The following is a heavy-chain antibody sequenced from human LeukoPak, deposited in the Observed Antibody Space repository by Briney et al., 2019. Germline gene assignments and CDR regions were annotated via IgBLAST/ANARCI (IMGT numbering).Heavy chain of an antibody. J-gene: IGHJ5*02. D-gene: IGHD2-21*02. CDR3: ARDGAYCGGDCYSHWFDP. CDR1: GGTFSSYA. V-gene: IGHV1-69*13. Sequence: SVKVSCKASGGTFSSYAISWVRQAPGQGLEWMGGIIPIFGTANYAQKFQGRVTITADESTSTAYMELSSLRSEDTAVYYCARDGAYCGGDCYSHWFDPWGQGTLVTVSS. CDR2: IIPIFGTA.